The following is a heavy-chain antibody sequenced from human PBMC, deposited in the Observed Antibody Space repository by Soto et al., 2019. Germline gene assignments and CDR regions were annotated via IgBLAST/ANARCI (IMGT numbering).Heavy chain of an antibody. V-gene: IGHV1-18*01. CDR1: GYTFTSYD. CDR2: ISGYNGDT. J-gene: IGHJ4*02. CDR3: TRQGGDF. Sequence: GASVKVSCKASGYTFTSYDINWVRQAPGQGLEWMGWISGYNGDTKYAQKFQGRVTVTTDTSTTTVYMELRSLRSDDTAVYYCTRQGGDFWGQGTPVTVSS. D-gene: IGHD2-15*01.